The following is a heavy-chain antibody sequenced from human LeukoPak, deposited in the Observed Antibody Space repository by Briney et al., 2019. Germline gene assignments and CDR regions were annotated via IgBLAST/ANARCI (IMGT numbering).Heavy chain of an antibody. V-gene: IGHV3-66*01. CDR1: GFTVSSKY. Sequence: GGSLRLSCAASGFTVSSKYMSWVRQAPGKGLEWVSLIYSGGRTYYADSVKGRFTVSRDNSKNTLSLQMNSLTAEDTAVYYCARVDYDFWSGYYFDYWGQGTLVTVSS. CDR3: ARVDYDFWSGYYFDY. D-gene: IGHD3-3*01. J-gene: IGHJ4*02. CDR2: IYSGGRT.